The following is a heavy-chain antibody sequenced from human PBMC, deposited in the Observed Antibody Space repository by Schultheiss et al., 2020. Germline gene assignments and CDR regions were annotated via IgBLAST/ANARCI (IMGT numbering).Heavy chain of an antibody. CDR3: TTDSMTTVTAVDY. Sequence: GESLKISCAASGFTFSGSAMHWVRQASGKGLEWVGRIRSKANSYATAYAASVKGRFTISRDDSKNTLYLQMNSLKTEDTAVYYCTTDSMTTVTAVDYWGQGTLVTVSS. CDR1: GFTFSGSA. D-gene: IGHD4-17*01. CDR2: IRSKANSYAT. J-gene: IGHJ4*02. V-gene: IGHV3-73*01.